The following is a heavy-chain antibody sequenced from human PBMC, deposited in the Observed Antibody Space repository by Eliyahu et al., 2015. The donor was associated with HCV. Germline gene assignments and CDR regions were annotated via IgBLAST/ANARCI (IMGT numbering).Heavy chain of an antibody. CDR3: ARANNDRADYGRFDP. V-gene: IGHV3-74*01. CDR1: GFTFSNYW. D-gene: IGHD4-17*01. Sequence: EVQLVESGGDLVQPGGSLRLSCAASGFTFSNYWMHWVRQVPGKGLVWGSRINTDGRSTAYADPVKGRFTISRDNAKNTLYLQMHSLRAEDTAVYYCARANNDRADYGRFDPWGQGTQVTVSS. J-gene: IGHJ5*02. CDR2: INTDGRST.